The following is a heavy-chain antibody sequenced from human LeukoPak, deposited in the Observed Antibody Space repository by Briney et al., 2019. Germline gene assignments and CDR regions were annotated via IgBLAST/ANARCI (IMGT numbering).Heavy chain of an antibody. J-gene: IGHJ4*02. Sequence: GGSLRLSCAASGFTFDDYAMHWVRQVPGKGLEWVANIKQDGSEKYYVDSVKGRFTISRDNAKNSLYLQTNSLRAEDTAVYHCAKDKYSPVRSMSEAAYYFDFWGPGTLVTVSS. V-gene: IGHV3-7*03. D-gene: IGHD6-13*01. CDR1: GFTFDDYA. CDR3: AKDKYSPVRSMSEAAYYFDF. CDR2: IKQDGSEK.